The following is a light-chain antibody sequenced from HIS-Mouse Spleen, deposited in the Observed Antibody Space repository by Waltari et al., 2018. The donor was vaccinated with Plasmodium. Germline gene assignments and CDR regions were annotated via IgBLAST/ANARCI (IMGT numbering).Light chain of an antibody. V-gene: IGLV3-10*01. CDR3: YSTDSSGNHRV. CDR2: EDS. J-gene: IGLJ3*02. Sequence: SYELTQPPSVSVSPGQTARITCSGAALPTQYHYWYQQKSGQAPVLVIYEDSKRPSGIPERFSGSSSGTMATLTISGAQVEDEADYYCYSTDSSGNHRVFGGGTKLTVL. CDR1: ALPTQY.